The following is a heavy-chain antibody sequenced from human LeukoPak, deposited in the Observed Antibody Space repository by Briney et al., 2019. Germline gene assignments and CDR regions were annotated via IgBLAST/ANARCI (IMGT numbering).Heavy chain of an antibody. CDR1: GDSIRSYY. V-gene: IGHV4-4*07. CDR2: IYFSGSP. Sequence: SETLSLTCTVSGDSIRSYYWNWFRQPAGKGLEWIGRIYFSGSPNYNPSLKSRVPMSVDTSKDQVSLKVGSVTAADTAVYFCARGSAMASHYIDSWGQGTLVTVSS. J-gene: IGHJ4*02. CDR3: ARGSAMASHYIDS. D-gene: IGHD2-8*01.